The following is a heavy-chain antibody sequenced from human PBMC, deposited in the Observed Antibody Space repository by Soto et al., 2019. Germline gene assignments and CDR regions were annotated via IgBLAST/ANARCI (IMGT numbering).Heavy chain of an antibody. CDR2: VYYNGFT. CDR1: GGSISSSNYY. Sequence: DTLSLTCTVSGGSISSSNYYWAWNRQSPGKGLEWIGSVYYNGFTYYNPSLKSRVTISVDTSKNQFSLKLTSVTAADTAVYYCARMGDFWSGPGELDPWGQGTLVTVSS. CDR3: ARMGDFWSGPGELDP. V-gene: IGHV4-39*01. D-gene: IGHD3-3*01. J-gene: IGHJ5*02.